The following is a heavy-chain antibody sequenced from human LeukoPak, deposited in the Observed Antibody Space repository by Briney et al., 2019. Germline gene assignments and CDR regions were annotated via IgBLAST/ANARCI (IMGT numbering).Heavy chain of an antibody. CDR1: GGSISSSSYY. CDR2: IYYSGST. V-gene: IGHV4-39*01. Sequence: PPETRSLTCTVSGGSISSSSYYWGWIRQPPGKGLEWIGSIYYSGSTYYNPSLKSRVTISVDTSKNQFSLKLSSVTAADTAVYYCASHLVEMATLSYFQHWGQGTLVSVSS. CDR3: ASHLVEMATLSYFQH. D-gene: IGHD5-24*01. J-gene: IGHJ1*01.